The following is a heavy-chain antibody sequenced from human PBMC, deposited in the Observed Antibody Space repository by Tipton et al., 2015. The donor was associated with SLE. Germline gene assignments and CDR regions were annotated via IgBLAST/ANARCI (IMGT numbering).Heavy chain of an antibody. D-gene: IGHD1-26*01. CDR1: GFTFSGYE. J-gene: IGHJ4*02. CDR3: AKDASIVGATGGYFDS. Sequence: SLRLSCAATGFTFSGYEMNWVRRAPGKGLEWVSYISFDGSFRYYADSVKGRFTISRDNVKNSLFLQMNSLRAEDTALYYCAKDASIVGATGGYFDSWGLGTLVTVSS. CDR2: ISFDGSFR. V-gene: IGHV3-48*03.